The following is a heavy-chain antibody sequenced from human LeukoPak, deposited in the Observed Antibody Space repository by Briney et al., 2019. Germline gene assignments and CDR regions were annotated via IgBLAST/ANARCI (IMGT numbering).Heavy chain of an antibody. CDR3: ASMGGDILTGYYTPDY. CDR2: ISYDGSNK. Sequence: GGSLRLSCAASGFTFSSYAMHWVRQAPGKGLEWVAVISYDGSNKYYADSVKGRFTISRDNSKNTLYLQMNSLRAEDTAVYYCASMGGDILTGYYTPDYWGQGTPVTVSS. CDR1: GFTFSSYA. V-gene: IGHV3-30*04. J-gene: IGHJ4*02. D-gene: IGHD3-9*01.